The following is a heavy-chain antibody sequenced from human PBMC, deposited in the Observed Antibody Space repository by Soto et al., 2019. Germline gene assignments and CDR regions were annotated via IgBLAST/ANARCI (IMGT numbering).Heavy chain of an antibody. J-gene: IGHJ4*02. Sequence: QVRLVQSGAAVKKPGASVKVSCKASGYTFTSYAMHWVRQAPGQRLEWMGWINAGNGNTKYSQKFQGRVSIARDTSARRADREQSSVRSEDTAVYYCAGEAKADIVLMSYWGQGTLVTVSS. D-gene: IGHD2-8*01. CDR1: GYTFTSYA. CDR3: AGEAKADIVLMSY. CDR2: INAGNGNT. V-gene: IGHV1-3*01.